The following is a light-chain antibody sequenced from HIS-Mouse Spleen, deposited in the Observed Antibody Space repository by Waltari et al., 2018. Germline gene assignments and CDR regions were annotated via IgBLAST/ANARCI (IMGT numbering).Light chain of an antibody. J-gene: IGKJ4*01. V-gene: IGKV3-11*01. CDR1: QSVSSY. Sequence: EIVFTQSPATLSLSPGARATLPCRASQSVSSYLAWYQQKPDQAPRLLIYDASTRATGIPARFSGSGSGTDFTLTISSLEPEDFAVYYCQQRSNWPPLTFGGGTKVEIK. CDR3: QQRSNWPPLT. CDR2: DAS.